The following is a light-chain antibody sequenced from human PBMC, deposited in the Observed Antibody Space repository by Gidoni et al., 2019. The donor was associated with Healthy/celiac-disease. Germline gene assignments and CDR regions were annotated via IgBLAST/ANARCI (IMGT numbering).Light chain of an antibody. CDR3: MQALQTQYT. V-gene: IGKV2-28*01. CDR1: QSLLHSNGYNY. J-gene: IGKJ2*01. CDR2: LGS. Sequence: SGMTHSPLPLPVTPGEPASISCSSSQSLLHSNGYNYLDWYLQKPGQSPQLLIYLGSNRASGVPDRFSGSGSGTDFTLKISRVEAEDVGVYYCMQALQTQYTFGQGTKLEIK.